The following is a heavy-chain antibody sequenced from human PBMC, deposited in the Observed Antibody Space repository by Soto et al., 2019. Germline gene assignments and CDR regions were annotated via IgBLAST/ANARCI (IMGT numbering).Heavy chain of an antibody. CDR1: GFTFSNAW. CDR2: IKSKTDGGRT. V-gene: IGHV3-15*05. Sequence: GGSLRLSCSASGFTFSNAWMSWVRQAPGKGLEWVSRIKSKTDGGRTDYAAPVKGRFTISRDNSKNTLYLQMSSLKTEDTAVYYCTTDTTGSVPPDYWGQGTLVTVSS. J-gene: IGHJ4*02. D-gene: IGHD1-1*01. CDR3: TTDTTGSVPPDY.